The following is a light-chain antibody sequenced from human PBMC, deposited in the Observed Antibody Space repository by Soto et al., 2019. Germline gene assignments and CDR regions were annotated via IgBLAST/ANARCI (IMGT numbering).Light chain of an antibody. Sequence: IAHCLAPLCVSTGERVTLSCRASQNIHNHMSWYQQKPGKAPTLLIYAASNLQGGVPSRFSGSGSGTEFTLTISSLQPEDFATYYCQQSYSTPPYTFGQGTLLEI. V-gene: IGKV1-39*01. J-gene: IGKJ5*01. CDR1: QNIHNH. CDR3: QQSYSTPPYT. CDR2: AAS.